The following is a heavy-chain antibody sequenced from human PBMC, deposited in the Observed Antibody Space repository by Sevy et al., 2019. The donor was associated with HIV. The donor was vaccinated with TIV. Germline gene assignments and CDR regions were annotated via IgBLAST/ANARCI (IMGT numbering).Heavy chain of an antibody. V-gene: IGHV1-18*04. CDR1: GYTFTSYG. Sequence: ASVKVSRKASGYTFTSYGISWVRQAPGQGLEWMGWISAYNGNTNYAQKLQGRVTMTTDTSTSTAYMELRSLRSDDTAVYYCARLYDYYDSSGSRSYFDYWGQGTLVTVSS. CDR3: ARLYDYYDSSGSRSYFDY. D-gene: IGHD3-22*01. J-gene: IGHJ4*02. CDR2: ISAYNGNT.